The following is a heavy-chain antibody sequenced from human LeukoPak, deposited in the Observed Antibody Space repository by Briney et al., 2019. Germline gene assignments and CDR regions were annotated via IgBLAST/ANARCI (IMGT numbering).Heavy chain of an antibody. V-gene: IGHV3-74*01. CDR2: INSDGSST. D-gene: IGHD3-10*01. J-gene: IGHJ4*02. CDR1: GFTFSSYW. Sequence: GGSLRLSCAASGFTFSSYWMHWVRQAPGKGLVWVSRINSDGSSTSYADSVKGRFTISRDNAKNSLYLQMNSLRDEDTAVYYCARDPGKDYYGSGTYLKRFDYWGQGTLVTVSS. CDR3: ARDPGKDYYGSGTYLKRFDY.